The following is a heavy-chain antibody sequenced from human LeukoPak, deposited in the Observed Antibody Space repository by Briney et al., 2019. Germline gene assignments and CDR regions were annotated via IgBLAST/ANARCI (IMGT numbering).Heavy chain of an antibody. V-gene: IGHV4-4*07. J-gene: IGHJ4*02. Sequence: SETLSLTCTVSGGSISSYYWSWIRQPAGKGLEWIGRIYTSGSTNYNPSLKSRVTMSVDTSKNQFSPKLSSVTAADTAVYYCARGIMDFWSGYSLYFDYWGQGTLVTVSS. CDR1: GGSISSYY. CDR2: IYTSGST. CDR3: ARGIMDFWSGYSLYFDY. D-gene: IGHD3-3*01.